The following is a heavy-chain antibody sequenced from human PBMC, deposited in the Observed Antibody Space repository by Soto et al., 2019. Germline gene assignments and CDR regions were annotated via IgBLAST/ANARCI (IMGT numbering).Heavy chain of an antibody. CDR3: ARELDPYSSSGYDVHSGPQSNAY. Sequence: EVQLVESGGGLVQPGGSLRLSCAASGFTFSSYWMHWVRHAPGKGLGWVSRINSDGSSTSYADSVKGRFTISRDNAKNTLYLQMSIRRAEDTAVYYCARELDPYSSSGYDVHSGPQSNAYWGQGALVTVSS. D-gene: IGHD6-13*01. CDR1: GFTFSSYW. V-gene: IGHV3-74*01. J-gene: IGHJ4*02. CDR2: INSDGSST.